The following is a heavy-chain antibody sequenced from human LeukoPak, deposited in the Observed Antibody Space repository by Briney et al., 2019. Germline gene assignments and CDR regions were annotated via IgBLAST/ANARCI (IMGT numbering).Heavy chain of an antibody. CDR1: GGSISSSSYY. V-gene: IGHV4-39*07. CDR3: ARVPLYYGSGSSQDY. D-gene: IGHD3-10*01. Sequence: SETLSLTCTVSGGSISSSSYYWGWIRQPPGKGLEWIGSIYYSGSTYYNPSLKSRVTISVDTSKNQFSLKLSSVTAADTAVYYCARVPLYYGSGSSQDYWGQGTPVTVSS. CDR2: IYYSGST. J-gene: IGHJ4*02.